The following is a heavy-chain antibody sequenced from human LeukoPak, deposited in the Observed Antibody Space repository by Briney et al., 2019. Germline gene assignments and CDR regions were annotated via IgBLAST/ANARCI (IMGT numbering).Heavy chain of an antibody. D-gene: IGHD6-19*01. CDR3: ARQTEAVAGFDNWFDP. Sequence: SETLSLTCTVSGGSISSSSYYWGWIRQPPGKGLEWIGSIYYSGSTYYNPSLKSRVTISVDTSKNQFSLKLSSVTAADTAVYYCARQTEAVAGFDNWFDPWGQGTLVTVSS. J-gene: IGHJ5*02. CDR1: GGSISSSSYY. CDR2: IYYSGST. V-gene: IGHV4-39*01.